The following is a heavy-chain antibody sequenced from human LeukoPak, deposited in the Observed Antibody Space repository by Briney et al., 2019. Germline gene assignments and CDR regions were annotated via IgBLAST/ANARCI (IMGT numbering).Heavy chain of an antibody. D-gene: IGHD2-2*01. Sequence: ASVKVSCKASGYTFTGYYMHWVRQAPGQGLEWMGWINPNSGGTNYAQKFQGWVTMTWDTSISTAYMELSRLRSDDTAVYYCARLGYCSSTSCFWFDPWGQGTLVTVSS. V-gene: IGHV1-2*04. J-gene: IGHJ5*02. CDR2: INPNSGGT. CDR3: ARLGYCSSTSCFWFDP. CDR1: GYTFTGYY.